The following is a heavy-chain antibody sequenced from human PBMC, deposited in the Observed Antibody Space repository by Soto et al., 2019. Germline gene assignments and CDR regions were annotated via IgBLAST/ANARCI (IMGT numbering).Heavy chain of an antibody. J-gene: IGHJ5*01. CDR2: IKHTGDA. V-gene: IGHV4-4*02. Sequence: SETLSLTCAVSGDSIKTETWWSWLRQLPGTGLEWIGEIKHTGDANANPALRSRVSMSVDRTKNQFFLNLRSVSAADTAVYFCAGGGRLLWFEPGGKEPLVTVPS. CDR1: GDSIKTETW. CDR3: AGGGRLLWFEP. D-gene: IGHD3-16*01.